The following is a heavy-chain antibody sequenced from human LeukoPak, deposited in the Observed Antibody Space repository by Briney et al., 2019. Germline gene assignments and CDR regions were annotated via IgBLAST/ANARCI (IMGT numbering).Heavy chain of an antibody. J-gene: IGHJ4*02. V-gene: IGHV3-21*01. CDR3: ARDPIYGSGSYEGDY. CDR1: GFTFSSYS. CDR2: ISSSSSYI. Sequence: GGSLRLSCAASGFTFSSYSKNWVRQAPGKGLEWVSSISSSSSYIYYADSVKGRFTISRDNAKNSLYLQMNSLRAEDTAVYYCARDPIYGSGSYEGDYWGQGTLVTVSS. D-gene: IGHD3-10*01.